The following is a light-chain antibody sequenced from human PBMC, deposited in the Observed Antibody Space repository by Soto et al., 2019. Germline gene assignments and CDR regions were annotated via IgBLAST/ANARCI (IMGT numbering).Light chain of an antibody. J-gene: IGKJ2*01. CDR2: DAS. CDR3: QQRSNWPT. Sequence: IVMTQSPATLSVSPGERATLSCRASQNIYSNVAWYQQRPGQAPRLLIYDASNRATGIPARFSGSGSGADFTLTISSLEPEDFAVYYCQQRSNWPTFGQGTKLEIK. CDR1: QNIYSN. V-gene: IGKV3-11*01.